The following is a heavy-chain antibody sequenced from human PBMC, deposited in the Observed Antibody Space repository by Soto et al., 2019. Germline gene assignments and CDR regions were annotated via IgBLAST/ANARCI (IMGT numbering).Heavy chain of an antibody. J-gene: IGHJ6*03. CDR2: IVVGSGNT. CDR3: AARGGRDNYMDL. D-gene: IGHD2-15*01. Sequence: GASVKVSCKASGFTFSNSALQWVRQARGQRLEWIGWIVVGSGNTNYAQRFQERVTISRDMSTSTAYMEVNSLRSDDTAVYYCAARGGRDNYMDLWGKGTSVTVSS. CDR1: GFTFSNSA. V-gene: IGHV1-58*01.